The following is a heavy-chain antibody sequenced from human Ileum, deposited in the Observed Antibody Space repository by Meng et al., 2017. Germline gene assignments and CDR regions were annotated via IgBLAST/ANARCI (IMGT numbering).Heavy chain of an antibody. V-gene: IGHV3-30*01. CDR1: GFTFSNYA. J-gene: IGHJ4*02. Sequence: QVQLVESGGGVVQPGRSLRLSFAASGFTFSNYAMHWVRQAPGKGLEWVALISYDGSQKFYADSVKGRFTISRDDSKSTLFLQMDSLTADDTAVYYCGRERRGFYILHWGQGTLVTVSS. D-gene: IGHD3-3*02. CDR3: GRERRGFYILH. CDR2: ISYDGSQK.